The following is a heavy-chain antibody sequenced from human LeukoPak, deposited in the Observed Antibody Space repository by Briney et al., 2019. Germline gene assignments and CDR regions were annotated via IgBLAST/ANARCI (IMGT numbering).Heavy chain of an antibody. CDR3: ARRPAYSNYGASYYYYMDV. J-gene: IGHJ6*03. CDR2: MNPNSGNT. D-gene: IGHD4-11*01. Sequence: ASVKVSCKASGYTFTNYDINWVRQATGQELECMGWMNPNSGNTGYAQKFQGRVTITRDTSINTAYTELSSLRSEDSAVYYCARRPAYSNYGASYYYYMDVWGKGTTVTVSS. V-gene: IGHV1-8*03. CDR1: GYTFTNYD.